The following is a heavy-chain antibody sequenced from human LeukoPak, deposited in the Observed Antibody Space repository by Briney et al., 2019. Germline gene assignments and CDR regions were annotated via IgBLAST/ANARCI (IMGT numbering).Heavy chain of an antibody. D-gene: IGHD3-10*01. Sequence: GASVKVSCKASGYTFTVYYIHWVRQAPGQGLEWMGWIDPNSGGTNYAQKFQGRVTMTRDTSISTAYMELSRLRSDDTAVYYCARDDYYGSGSYSSGWEKKNNWFDPWGQGTLVTVSS. V-gene: IGHV1-2*02. CDR2: IDPNSGGT. J-gene: IGHJ5*02. CDR1: GYTFTVYY. CDR3: ARDDYYGSGSYSSGWEKKNNWFDP.